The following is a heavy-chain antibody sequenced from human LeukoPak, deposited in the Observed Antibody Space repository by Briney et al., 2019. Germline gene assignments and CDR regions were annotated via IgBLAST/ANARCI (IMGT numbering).Heavy chain of an antibody. V-gene: IGHV4-61*01. CDR2: IFYSGST. CDR3: ATDRVPGRY. D-gene: IGHD3-3*01. Sequence: PSETLSLTCTVSGGSVSSGSYYWSWIRQPPGKGLEWIGCIFYSGSTNYNPSLKSRVTISLDTSKNQFSLTLSSVSAADTAVYYCATDRVPGRYWGQGTLVTVSS. J-gene: IGHJ4*02. CDR1: GGSVSSGSYY.